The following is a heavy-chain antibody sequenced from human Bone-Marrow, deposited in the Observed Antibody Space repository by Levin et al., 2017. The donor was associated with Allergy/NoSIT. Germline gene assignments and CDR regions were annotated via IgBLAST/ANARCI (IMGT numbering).Heavy chain of an antibody. CDR2: ITSGSST. D-gene: IGHD3-3*01. J-gene: IGHJ6*03. Sequence: PGGSLRLSCGASGFTFSDYYMSWIRQAPGKGLEWISSITSGSSTNYADSVKGRFTISRDNAKNSLYLQVNNLRPEDTALYYCARQVEGDSRNGFYYMDVWGKGTTVTVSS. CDR1: GFTFSDYY. V-gene: IGHV3-69-1*01. CDR3: ARQVEGDSRNGFYYMDV.